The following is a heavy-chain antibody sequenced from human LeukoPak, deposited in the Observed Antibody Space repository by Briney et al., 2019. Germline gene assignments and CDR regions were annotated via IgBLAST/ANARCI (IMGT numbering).Heavy chain of an antibody. V-gene: IGHV1-2*02. CDR1: GYIFTGQF. J-gene: IGHJ4*02. D-gene: IGHD6-25*01. CDR3: ARGGPRGNGFDY. Sequence: GGSVKVSCKASGYIFTGQFIHWVRQAPGQGLEWMGVYNPNSGDTTFSQRLQGRVTMTRDTSINTAFMELSRLTSDDTAVYYCARGGPRGNGFDYWGQGTLVSVSS. CDR2: YNPNSGDT.